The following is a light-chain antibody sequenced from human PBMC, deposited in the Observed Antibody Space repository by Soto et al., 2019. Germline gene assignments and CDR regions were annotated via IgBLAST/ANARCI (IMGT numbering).Light chain of an antibody. V-gene: IGKV3D-15*01. CDR2: GAS. CDR3: QQYQTYST. CDR1: QGISSD. J-gene: IGKJ5*01. Sequence: EKVMTQSPATLSVSPGERATLSCRASQGISSDLAWYQQKPGQAPRLLIYGASTRATGIPARFSGSGSGTEFTLTISSLQSEDFATYFCQQYQTYSTFGQGTRLEIK.